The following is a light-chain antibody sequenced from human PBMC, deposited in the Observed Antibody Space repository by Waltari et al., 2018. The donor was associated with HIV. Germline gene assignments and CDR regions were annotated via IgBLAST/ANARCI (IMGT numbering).Light chain of an antibody. Sequence: EIVLTQSPDFQSVTQKEKVTITCRASQSIGSNLHWYQQKPDQSPKLLIKYASQSFSGVPSRFSGSGSGTDFTLTINSLEAEDAAIYYCHQSSSLPYTFGQGTKLEIK. CDR1: QSIGSN. CDR2: YAS. CDR3: HQSSSLPYT. J-gene: IGKJ2*01. V-gene: IGKV6-21*01.